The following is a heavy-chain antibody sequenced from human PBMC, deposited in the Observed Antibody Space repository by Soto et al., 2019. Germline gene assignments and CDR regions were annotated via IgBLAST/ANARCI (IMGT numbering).Heavy chain of an antibody. CDR3: AREGYCSSGSCALYSHDFFGVDV. CDR2: ISIYNANT. D-gene: IGHD2-15*01. CDR1: GYSFTRYG. Sequence: ASVKVSCKASGYSFTRYGITWVRQAPGQGLEWMGWISIYNANTNYAQKFQGRVTMTTDTSTSTAYMELRSLTSDDTAGYYCAREGYCSSGSCALYSHDFFGVDVWGQGSTVTVSS. V-gene: IGHV1-18*01. J-gene: IGHJ6*02.